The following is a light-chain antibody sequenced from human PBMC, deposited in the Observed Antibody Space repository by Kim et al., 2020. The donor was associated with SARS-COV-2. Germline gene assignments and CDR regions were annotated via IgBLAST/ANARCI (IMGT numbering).Light chain of an antibody. CDR2: DNN. CDR1: SSNIGKNY. CDR3: GTWDSSLSAWV. V-gene: IGLV1-51*01. Sequence: GPNGTISFSGSSSNIGKNYVSWYQQLPGTAPKLLIYDNNKRPSGIPDRFSGSKSGTSATLGITGLQTGDEADYYCGTWDSSLSAWVFGGGTQLTVL. J-gene: IGLJ3*02.